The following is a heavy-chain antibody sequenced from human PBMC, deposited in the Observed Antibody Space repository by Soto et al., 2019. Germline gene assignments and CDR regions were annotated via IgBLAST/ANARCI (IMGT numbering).Heavy chain of an antibody. CDR1: GYSFTSYW. CDR2: IDPSDSRT. V-gene: IGHV5-10-1*01. D-gene: IGHD6-19*01. CDR3: AREEFRQMMAVPGTGGLDP. J-gene: IGHJ5*02. Sequence: PGESLKISCKGSGYSFTSYWISWVRQMPGKGLEWMGRIDPSDSRTSYSPSFQGHVTISVDRAITTAYLKWSSLEASDTAMYYCAREEFRQMMAVPGTGGLDPWGQGTLVTVSS.